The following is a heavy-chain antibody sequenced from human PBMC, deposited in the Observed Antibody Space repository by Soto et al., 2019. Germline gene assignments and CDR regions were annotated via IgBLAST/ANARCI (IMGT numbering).Heavy chain of an antibody. CDR2: ISYDGSNK. CDR1: GFTFSSYG. J-gene: IGHJ3*02. Sequence: GGSLRLSCAASGFTFSSYGMHWVRQAPGKGLEWVAVISYDGSNKYYADSVKGRFTISRDNSKNTLSLQMNSLRAEDTAVYYCARDQRYCSGGTCYSGHAFDIWGQGTMVTVSS. D-gene: IGHD2-15*01. V-gene: IGHV3-30*03. CDR3: ARDQRYCSGGTCYSGHAFDI.